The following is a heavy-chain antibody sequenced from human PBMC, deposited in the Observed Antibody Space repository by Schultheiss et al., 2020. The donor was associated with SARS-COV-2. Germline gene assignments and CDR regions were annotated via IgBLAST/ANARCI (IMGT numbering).Heavy chain of an antibody. CDR3: ARHYYGSGSYENSYYFDY. J-gene: IGHJ4*02. D-gene: IGHD3-10*01. V-gene: IGHV4-31*03. Sequence: SETLSLTCTVSGGSISSGGYYWSWIRQHPGKGLEWIGYIYYSGSTYYNPSLKSRVTISVDTSKNQFSLKLSSVTAADTAVYYCARHYYGSGSYENSYYFDYWGQGTLVTVSS. CDR1: GGSISSGGYY. CDR2: IYYSGST.